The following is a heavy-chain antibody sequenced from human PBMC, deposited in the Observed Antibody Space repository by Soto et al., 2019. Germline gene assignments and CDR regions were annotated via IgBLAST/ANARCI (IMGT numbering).Heavy chain of an antibody. J-gene: IGHJ4*02. D-gene: IGHD6-19*01. V-gene: IGHV3-15*07. CDR2: IKSKTDGGTT. CDR1: GFTFSNAW. Sequence: GGSLRLSCAASGFTFSNAWMNWVRQAPGKGLEWVGRIKSKTDGGTTDYAAPVKGRFTISRDDSKNTLYLQMNSLKTEDAAVYYCTIAPQWLVRKFDYWGQGTLVTVSS. CDR3: TIAPQWLVRKFDY.